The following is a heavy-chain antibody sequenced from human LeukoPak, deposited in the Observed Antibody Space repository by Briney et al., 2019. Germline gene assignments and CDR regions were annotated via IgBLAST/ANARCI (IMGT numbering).Heavy chain of an antibody. D-gene: IGHD3-16*01. V-gene: IGHV3-23*01. CDR2: ISGSGGGT. CDR3: AKVYDDIWGSYRGYFDY. J-gene: IGHJ4*02. Sequence: GGSLRLSCAASGFMFSSYPMSWVRQAPGKGLEWVSSISGSGGGTYYADSVKGRFTISSDNSKNTLYLQMNSLRAEYTAVYYCAKVYDDIWGSYRGYFDYWGQGTLVTVSS. CDR1: GFMFSSYP.